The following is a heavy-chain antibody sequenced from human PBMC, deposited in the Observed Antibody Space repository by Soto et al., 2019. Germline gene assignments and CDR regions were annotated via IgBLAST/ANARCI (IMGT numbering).Heavy chain of an antibody. V-gene: IGHV1-18*01. CDR2: ISAYNGNT. Sequence: ASVKVSCKASGYTFTSYGISWVRQAPGQGLERMGWISAYNGNTNYAQKLQGRVTMTTDTSTSTAYMELRSLRSDDTAVYYCARASAPKIVVVPAAKTDLDYWGQGTLVTVSS. J-gene: IGHJ4*02. CDR3: ARASAPKIVVVPAAKTDLDY. CDR1: GYTFTSYG. D-gene: IGHD2-2*01.